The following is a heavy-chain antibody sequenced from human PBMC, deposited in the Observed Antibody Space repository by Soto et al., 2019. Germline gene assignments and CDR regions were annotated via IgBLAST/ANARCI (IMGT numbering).Heavy chain of an antibody. V-gene: IGHV4-30-4*01. CDR1: GGSISSGDYY. CDR3: ARAIAARQGWFDP. J-gene: IGHJ5*02. CDR2: IYYSGST. Sequence: PSETLSLTCTVSGGSISSGDYYWSWIRQPPGKGLEWIGYIYYSGSTYYNPSLKSRVTISVDTSKNQFSLKLSSVTAADTAVYYCARAIAARQGWFDPWGQGTLVTVSS. D-gene: IGHD6-6*01.